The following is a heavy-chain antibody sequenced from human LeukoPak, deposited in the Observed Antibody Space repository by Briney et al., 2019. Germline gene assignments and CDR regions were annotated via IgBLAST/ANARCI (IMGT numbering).Heavy chain of an antibody. CDR3: ASHWFGVSSSFDY. J-gene: IGHJ4*02. Sequence: GGSLRLSCAASGFTFSSYWMSWVRQAPGKGLEWVANIKQDGSEKYYVDSVKGRFTISRDNAKNSLYLQMNSLRAEDTAVYYCASHWFGVSSSFDYWGQGTLVTVSS. D-gene: IGHD3-10*01. V-gene: IGHV3-7*01. CDR2: IKQDGSEK. CDR1: GFTFSSYW.